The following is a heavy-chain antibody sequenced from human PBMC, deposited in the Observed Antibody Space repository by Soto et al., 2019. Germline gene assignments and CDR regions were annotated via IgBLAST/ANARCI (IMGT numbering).Heavy chain of an antibody. V-gene: IGHV4-39*01. CDR2: IYYSGST. Sequence: SETLSLTCTIAGVSISRSSYYWGWIRQPPGKGLEWIGSIYYSGSTYYNPSLKSRVTISVDTSKNQFSLKLSSVTAADTAVYYCARQEGIAAAGSMDVWGQGTTVTVSS. J-gene: IGHJ6*02. CDR1: GVSISRSSYY. CDR3: ARQEGIAAAGSMDV. D-gene: IGHD6-13*01.